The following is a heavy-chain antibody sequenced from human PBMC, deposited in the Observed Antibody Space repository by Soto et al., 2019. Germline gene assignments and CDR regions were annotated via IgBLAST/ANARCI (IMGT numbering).Heavy chain of an antibody. CDR2: ISFDGGNK. CDR1: GGSISSGG. D-gene: IGHD1-26*01. V-gene: IGHV3-30*03. J-gene: IGHJ3*02. Sequence: QVQLQESGPGLVKPSQTLSLTCTVSGGSISSGGYYWSWIRQHPGKGLEWMTLISFDGGNKFYADSVKGRFSISRDNSKNMLYLQMNSLRAEDTAVYYCARTIMGADAFDMWGQGTMVTVSS. CDR3: ARTIMGADAFDM.